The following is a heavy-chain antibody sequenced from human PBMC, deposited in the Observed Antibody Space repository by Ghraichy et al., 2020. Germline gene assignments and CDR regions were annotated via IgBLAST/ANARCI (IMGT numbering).Heavy chain of an antibody. CDR1: GGSISSSSYY. CDR3: ARRTTVTNWFDP. V-gene: IGHV4-39*01. CDR2: IYYSGST. D-gene: IGHD4-17*01. J-gene: IGHJ5*02. Sequence: SETLSLTFTVSGGSISSSSYYWGWIRQPPGKGLEWIGSIYYSGSTYYNPSLKSRVTISVDTSKNQFSLKLSSVTAADTAVYYCARRTTVTNWFDPWGQGTLVTVSS.